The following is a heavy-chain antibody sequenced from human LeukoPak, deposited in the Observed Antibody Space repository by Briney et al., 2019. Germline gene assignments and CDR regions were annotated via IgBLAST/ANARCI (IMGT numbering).Heavy chain of an antibody. CDR2: ISGSGGST. CDR3: ARYCGGDCYGMDV. J-gene: IGHJ6*02. V-gene: IGHV3-23*01. Sequence: GGSLRLSCAASGFTFSSYAMSWVRQAPGKGLEWVSAISGSGGSTYYADSVKGRFTISRDNSKNSLYLQMNSLRAEDTAVYYCARYCGGDCYGMDVWGQGTTVTVS. D-gene: IGHD2-21*01. CDR1: GFTFSSYA.